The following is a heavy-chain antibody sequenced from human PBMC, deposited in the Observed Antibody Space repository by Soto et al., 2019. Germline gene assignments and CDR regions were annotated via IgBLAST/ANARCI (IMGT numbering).Heavy chain of an antibody. CDR3: ARKLSGGPYYHCCMDV. CDR1: GGSFSGYY. D-gene: IGHD7-27*01. J-gene: IGHJ6*02. V-gene: IGHV4-34*01. Sequence: SETLSLTCAVYGGSFSGYYWRWIRQPPGKGLEWIGEINHSGSTNYYPSLKSRVTISVDTSKNQSSLKLSTVTAADTAVYYCARKLSGGPYYHCCMDVWRQRTTVTACS. CDR2: INHSGST.